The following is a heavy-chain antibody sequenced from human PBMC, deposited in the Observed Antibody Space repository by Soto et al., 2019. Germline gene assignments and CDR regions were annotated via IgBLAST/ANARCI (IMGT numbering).Heavy chain of an antibody. CDR3: ASQWLVQGGYYYYGMDV. Sequence: GASVKVSCKGSGGTFSSYAISWVRQAPGQGLKWMGGIIPIFGTANYAQKFQGRVTITADESTSTAYMELSSLRSEDTAVYYCASQWLVQGGYYYYGMDVWGQGTTVTVSS. V-gene: IGHV1-69*13. D-gene: IGHD6-19*01. CDR2: IIPIFGTA. J-gene: IGHJ6*02. CDR1: GGTFSSYA.